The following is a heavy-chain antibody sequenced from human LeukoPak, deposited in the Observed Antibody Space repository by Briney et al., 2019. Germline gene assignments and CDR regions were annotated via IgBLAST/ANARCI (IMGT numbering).Heavy chain of an antibody. CDR3: ASDGYDYVWGSYPRLDP. V-gene: IGHV4-4*07. CDR1: GGSISSYY. D-gene: IGHD3-16*02. CDR2: IYTSGST. Sequence: SETLSLTCTVSGGSISSYYWSWIRQPAGKGLEWIGRIYTSGSTNYNPSLKSRVTISVDTSKNQFSLKLSPVTAADTAVYSCASDGYDYVWGSYPRLDPWGQGTLVTVSS. J-gene: IGHJ5*02.